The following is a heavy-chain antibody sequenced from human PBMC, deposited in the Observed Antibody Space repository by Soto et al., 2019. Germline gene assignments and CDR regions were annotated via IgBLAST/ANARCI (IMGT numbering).Heavy chain of an antibody. CDR1: GFSFNNYG. V-gene: IGHV3-33*06. CDR2: IWYDGSYK. J-gene: IGHJ3*02. CDR3: AKSTDWGGGDAFDI. Sequence: QVQLVESGGGVVQPGRSLRLSCAASGFSFNNYGMHWVRQAPGKGLEWVAIIWYDGSYKYYADSMKGRFTISRDNSKNPLYLQMNSLRGEDTAVYYCAKSTDWGGGDAFDIWGQGTMITVSS. D-gene: IGHD7-27*01.